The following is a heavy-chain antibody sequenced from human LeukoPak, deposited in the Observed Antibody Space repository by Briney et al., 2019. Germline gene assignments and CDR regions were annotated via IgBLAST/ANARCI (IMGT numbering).Heavy chain of an antibody. CDR2: IKHEGSDK. D-gene: IGHD5-18*01. V-gene: IGHV3-7*01. Sequence: GGSLRLSCSASGFTFSTYWMGWVRQAPGKGLEWVANIKHEGSDKYYVDSVKGRFTISRDNAKKALYLQMNSLRAEDTAVYYCARGEFAWIQGSYGLNVWGQGTTVTVSS. CDR1: GFTFSTYW. J-gene: IGHJ6*02. CDR3: ARGEFAWIQGSYGLNV.